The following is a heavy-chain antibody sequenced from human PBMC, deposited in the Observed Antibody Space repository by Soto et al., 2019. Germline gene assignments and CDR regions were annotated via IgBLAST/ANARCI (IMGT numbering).Heavy chain of an antibody. D-gene: IGHD3-9*01. V-gene: IGHV3-30-3*01. CDR2: ISFDESKE. CDR1: AFTFNFYS. J-gene: IGHJ4*02. Sequence: QVQLVESGGGVVQPGRSLRLSCAASAFTFNFYSMHWFRQAPGKGLEWVAVISFDESKEFYADSVKGRFTISRDNSNNTLYLQMNSLRAEDTAVYYCARGSDFDCGSGNRDYWGQGSLVTVSS. CDR3: ARGSDFDCGSGNRDY.